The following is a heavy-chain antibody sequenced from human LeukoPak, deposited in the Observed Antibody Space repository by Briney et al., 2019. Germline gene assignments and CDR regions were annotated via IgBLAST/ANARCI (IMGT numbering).Heavy chain of an antibody. CDR2: IYHSGST. J-gene: IGHJ6*03. Sequence: SETLSLTCAVSGYSISSGYYWGWIRPPPGKGLEGTGSIYHSGSTYYNPSLKSRVTISVDTSKNQFSLKLSSVTAADTAVYYCARLTYTSCYEGYCYYYYMDVWGKGTTVTVSS. CDR3: ARLTYTSCYEGYCYYYYMDV. D-gene: IGHD2-2*01. CDR1: GYSISSGYY. V-gene: IGHV4-38-2*01.